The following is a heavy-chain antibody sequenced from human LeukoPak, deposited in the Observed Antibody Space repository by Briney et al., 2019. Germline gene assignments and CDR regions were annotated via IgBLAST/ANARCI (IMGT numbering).Heavy chain of an antibody. D-gene: IGHD2-2*01. CDR2: IYTSGST. J-gene: IGHJ6*02. Sequence: SETLSLTCTVSGGSISSYYWSWIRQPAGKGLEWIGRIYTSGSTNYNPPLKSRVTMSVDTSKNQFSLKLSSVTAADTAVYYCARGTASSTSRARGYYYYGMDVWGQGTTVTVSS. V-gene: IGHV4-4*07. CDR1: GGSISSYY. CDR3: ARGTASSTSRARGYYYYGMDV.